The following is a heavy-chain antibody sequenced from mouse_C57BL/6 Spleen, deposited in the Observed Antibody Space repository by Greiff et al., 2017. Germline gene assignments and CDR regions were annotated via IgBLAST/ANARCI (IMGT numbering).Heavy chain of an antibody. J-gene: IGHJ1*03. V-gene: IGHV5-9-1*02. CDR2: ISSGGDYT. D-gene: IGHD2-13*01. Sequence: EVQGVESGEGLVKPGGSLKLSCAASGFTFSSSAMSWVRQTPEKRLEWVAYISSGGDYTYYADTVKGRFTISRDNARNTLYLQMSSLKAEDTAKYYCTRSYYGDDWYFEVWGTGTTVTVAS. CDR3: TRSYYGDDWYFEV. CDR1: GFTFSSSA.